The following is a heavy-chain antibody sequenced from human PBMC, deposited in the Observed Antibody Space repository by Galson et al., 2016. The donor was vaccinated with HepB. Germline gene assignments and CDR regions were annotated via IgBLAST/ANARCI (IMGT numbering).Heavy chain of an antibody. D-gene: IGHD1-7*01. CDR1: FTING. CDR2: ISAYSGNT. J-gene: IGHJ4*02. CDR3: ARDRNYAFDY. V-gene: IGHV1-18*01. Sequence: FTINGISWVRQAPGQGLEWMGWISAYSGNTNYAQKLQGRVTMTTDTSTSTAYMELRSLRSDDTAVYYCARDRNYAFDYWGQGTLVTVSS.